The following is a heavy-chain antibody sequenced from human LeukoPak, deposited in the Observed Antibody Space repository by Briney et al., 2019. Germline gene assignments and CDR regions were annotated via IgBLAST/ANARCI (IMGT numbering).Heavy chain of an antibody. CDR1: GGSISSYY. CDR3: AREHLDYDSSGYFNWFDP. D-gene: IGHD3-22*01. Sequence: SETLSLTCPVSGGSISSYYWSWIRQPAGKGLEWIGRIYTSGSTNYNPSLKSRVTMSVDTSKNKFSLKLSSVTAADSAVYYCAREHLDYDSSGYFNWFDPWGQGTLVTVSS. CDR2: IYTSGST. J-gene: IGHJ5*02. V-gene: IGHV4-4*07.